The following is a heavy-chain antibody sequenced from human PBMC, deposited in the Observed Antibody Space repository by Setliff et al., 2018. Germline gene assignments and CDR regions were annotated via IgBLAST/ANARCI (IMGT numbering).Heavy chain of an antibody. J-gene: IGHJ4*02. V-gene: IGHV1-8*01. CDR1: GYTFTSYD. CDR2: INPDSGDT. Sequence: ASVKVSCKASGYTFTSYDINWVRQVTGQGLEWMGRINPDSGDTDYARKFQGRVTITADKSTSTAYMELSSLRSEDTAVYYCASSRDYNFWSGYYSPLDYWGQGTLVTVSS. D-gene: IGHD3-3*01. CDR3: ASSRDYNFWSGYYSPLDY.